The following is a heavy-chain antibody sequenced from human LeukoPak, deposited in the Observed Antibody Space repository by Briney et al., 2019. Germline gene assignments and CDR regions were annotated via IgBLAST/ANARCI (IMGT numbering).Heavy chain of an antibody. D-gene: IGHD5-12*01. V-gene: IGHV1-18*04. CDR2: ISAYNGNT. CDR1: GYTFTSYG. Sequence: APVKVSCKASGYTFTSYGISWVRQAPGQGRQWMGWISAYNGNTNYAQKLHGRVTMTTDTSTSTAYMELRSLRSDDTAVYYCARGRVYSGYDSGYTPDYWGQGTLVTVSS. J-gene: IGHJ4*02. CDR3: ARGRVYSGYDSGYTPDY.